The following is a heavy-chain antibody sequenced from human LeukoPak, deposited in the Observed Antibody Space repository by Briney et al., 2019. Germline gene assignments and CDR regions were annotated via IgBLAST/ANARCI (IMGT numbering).Heavy chain of an antibody. Sequence: PGGSLRLSCAASGFTFSGSDMHWVRQAPGKGLEWVGRIRSKANSYATAYAASAKGRFTISRDDSKNTAYLQMNSLKTEDAAVYYCARLWGDCGGDCYSHDYWGQGTLVTVSS. J-gene: IGHJ4*02. V-gene: IGHV3-73*01. CDR3: ARLWGDCGGDCYSHDY. CDR2: IRSKANSYAT. D-gene: IGHD2-21*02. CDR1: GFTFSGSD.